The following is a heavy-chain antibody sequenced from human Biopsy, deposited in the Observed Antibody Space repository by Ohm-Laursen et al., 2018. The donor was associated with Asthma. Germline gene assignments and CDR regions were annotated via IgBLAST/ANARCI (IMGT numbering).Heavy chain of an antibody. V-gene: IGHV1-69*13. CDR2: ISPIFGSI. CDR3: AKARCYYFCCDMEV. J-gene: IGHJ6*02. CDR1: GGTLNNYA. D-gene: IGHD3-3*01. Sequence: SVKASCKSSGGTLNNYAINWVRQAPGQGLEWMGGISPIFGSIKYAQKFQDRVTISADVFRNTVHLELSSLRSEDTAVLYCAKARCYYFCCDMEVWGQGTTVTVSS.